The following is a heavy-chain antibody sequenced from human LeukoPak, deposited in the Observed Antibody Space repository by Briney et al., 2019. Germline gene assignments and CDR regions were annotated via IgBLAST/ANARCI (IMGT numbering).Heavy chain of an antibody. D-gene: IGHD2-2*01. V-gene: IGHV1-2*06. J-gene: IGHJ4*02. CDR3: ARLVVPAAIPDY. Sequence: ASVKVSCKXSGYTFTGYYMHWVRQAPGQGLEWMGRINPNSGGTNYAQKFQGRVTMTRDTSISTAYMELSRLRSDDTAVYYCARLVVPAAIPDYWGQGTLVTVSS. CDR1: GYTFTGYY. CDR2: INPNSGGT.